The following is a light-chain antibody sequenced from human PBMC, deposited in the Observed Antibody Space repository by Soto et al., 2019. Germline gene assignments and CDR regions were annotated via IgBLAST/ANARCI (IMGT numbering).Light chain of an antibody. Sequence: DIQMTQSPSTLPASVGDRVTITCRASRGVSMRLAWYQQKPGKAPKLLIYRASGLESGVPSRFSGSGSGTEFTLTISNLQPDDFAVYYCQQCSKWPPKFGQGTKVEIK. CDR2: RAS. CDR1: RGVSMR. CDR3: QQCSKWPPK. J-gene: IGKJ1*01. V-gene: IGKV1-5*01.